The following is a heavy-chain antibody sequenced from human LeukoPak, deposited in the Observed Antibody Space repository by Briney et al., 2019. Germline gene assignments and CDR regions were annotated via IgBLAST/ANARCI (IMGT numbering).Heavy chain of an antibody. CDR3: ARDSGPSLSALDY. CDR1: GFTFSSYA. CDR2: ISGSGDNT. J-gene: IGHJ4*02. V-gene: IGHV3-23*01. Sequence: PGGSLRLSCAASGFTFSSYAMSWVRQAPGKGLEWVSGISGSGDNTYYADSVKGRFTISRDNSKNTLYLQMNSLRAEDTAVYYCARDSGPSLSALDYWGQGTLVTVSS.